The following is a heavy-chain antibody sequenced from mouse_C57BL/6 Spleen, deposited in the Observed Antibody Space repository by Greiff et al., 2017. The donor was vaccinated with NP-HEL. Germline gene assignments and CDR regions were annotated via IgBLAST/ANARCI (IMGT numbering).Heavy chain of an antibody. V-gene: IGHV1-64*01. CDR3: ARSGAAQSSFAY. J-gene: IGHJ3*01. CDR1: GYTFTSYW. CDR2: IHPNSGST. D-gene: IGHD3-2*02. Sequence: QVQLQQSGAELVKPGASVKLSCKASGYTFTSYWMHWVKQRPGQGLEWIGMIHPNSGSTNYNEKFKSKATLTVDKSSSTAYMQLSSLTSEDSAVYYCARSGAAQSSFAYWGQGTLVTVSA.